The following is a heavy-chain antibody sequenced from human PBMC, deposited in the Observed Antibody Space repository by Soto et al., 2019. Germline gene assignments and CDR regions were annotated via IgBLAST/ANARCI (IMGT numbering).Heavy chain of an antibody. CDR3: ASGAMVRGVTPYGMDV. Sequence: EASVKVSCKASGYTFTSYAMHWVRQAPGQRLEWMGWINAGNGNTKYSQKFQGRVTITRDTSASTAYMELSSLRSEDTAVYYCASGAMVRGVTPYGMDVWGQGTTVTVSS. CDR2: INAGNGNT. V-gene: IGHV1-3*01. D-gene: IGHD3-10*01. CDR1: GYTFTSYA. J-gene: IGHJ6*02.